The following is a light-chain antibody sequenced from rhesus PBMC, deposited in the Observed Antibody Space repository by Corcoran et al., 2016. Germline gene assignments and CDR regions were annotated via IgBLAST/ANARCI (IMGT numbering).Light chain of an antibody. V-gene: IGLV2-11*01. J-gene: IGLJ1*01. CDR3: HSYAADVGYI. CDR2: KVN. Sequence: QSAPIQSPSVSGSLGQSVTISCTGTSSDIGRYNYVSWYRQQPGTTTKLMIYKVNMRPSGVSDRFTGSKSGSTASLTISGLQAEDEANYYCHSYAADVGYIFGSGTRLTVL. CDR1: SSDIGRYNY.